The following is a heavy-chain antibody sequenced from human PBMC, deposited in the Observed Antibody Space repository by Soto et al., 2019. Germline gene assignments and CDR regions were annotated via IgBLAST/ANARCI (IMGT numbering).Heavy chain of an antibody. J-gene: IGHJ4*02. CDR1: GFTFSTYG. D-gene: IGHD6-13*01. CDR2: ISYGGSER. Sequence: QVQVVESGGGVVQPGRSLRLSCAASGFTFSTYGMHWVRQAPGEGLEWVAVISYGGSERYYTDSVKGRFTISRDNSKDTLSLQMDSLRAEDTAVYFCAKGGAASGTPFDYWGQGTLVTVSS. V-gene: IGHV3-30*18. CDR3: AKGGAASGTPFDY.